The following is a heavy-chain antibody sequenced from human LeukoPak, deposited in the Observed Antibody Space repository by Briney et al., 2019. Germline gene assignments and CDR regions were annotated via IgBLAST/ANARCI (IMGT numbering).Heavy chain of an antibody. CDR3: ARGRVASLFDY. CDR2: ISSSGSTI. J-gene: IGHJ4*02. Sequence: GGSLRLSCAASGFTFSSYEMNWVRQAPGKGLEWVSYISSSGSTIYYADSVKGRFTISRDNAKNSLYLQMNSLRAEDTAVYYCARGRVASLFDYWGQGTLVTVSS. V-gene: IGHV3-48*03. D-gene: IGHD3-3*01. CDR1: GFTFSSYE.